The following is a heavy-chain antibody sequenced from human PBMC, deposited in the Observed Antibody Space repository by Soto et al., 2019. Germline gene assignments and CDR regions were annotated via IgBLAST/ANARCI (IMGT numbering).Heavy chain of an antibody. CDR2: IYYSGST. V-gene: IGHV4-31*02. Sequence: SETLSLTCNISGGSINSGQSYWSWPRQLPGKGPEYMGYIYYSGSTYYEPSFKSRMSISFDRPRNQFSLKLQSVTAADSAVYFYARVILTSLPHLFDLWGPGALVTVSS. CDR3: ARVILTSLPHLFDL. J-gene: IGHJ5*02. D-gene: IGHD2-15*01. CDR1: GGSINSGQSY.